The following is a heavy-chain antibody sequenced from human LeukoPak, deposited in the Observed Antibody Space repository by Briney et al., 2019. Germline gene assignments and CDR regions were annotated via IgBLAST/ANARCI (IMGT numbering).Heavy chain of an antibody. V-gene: IGHV4-31*03. CDR1: GGSISSGGYY. CDR2: IYYSGST. CDR3: AREDGSGMIDY. J-gene: IGHJ4*02. D-gene: IGHD3-10*01. Sequence: PSQTLPLTCTVSGGSISSGGYYWSWIRQHPGKGLEWIGYIYYSGSTYYNPSLKSRVTISVDTSKNQFSLKLSSVTAADTAVYYCAREDGSGMIDYWGQGTLVTVSS.